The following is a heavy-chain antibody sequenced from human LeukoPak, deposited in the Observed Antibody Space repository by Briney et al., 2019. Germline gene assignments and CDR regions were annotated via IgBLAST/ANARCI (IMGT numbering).Heavy chain of an antibody. Sequence: ASVMVSCTASGYTFTVYYMHWVRQAPGQGKEWKGWINPNSVGTNYPQKFQGRVTMTRDTSISTAYMELSRLRSDDTAVYYCARFAVVTDFDYCGQGTLVTVSS. V-gene: IGHV1-2*02. CDR1: GYTFTVYY. D-gene: IGHD4-23*01. CDR2: INPNSVGT. J-gene: IGHJ4*02. CDR3: ARFAVVTDFDY.